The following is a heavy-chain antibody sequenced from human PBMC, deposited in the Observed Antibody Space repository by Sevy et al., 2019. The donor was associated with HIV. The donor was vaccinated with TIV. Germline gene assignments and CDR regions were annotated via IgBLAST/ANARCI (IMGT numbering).Heavy chain of an antibody. J-gene: IGHJ4*02. CDR2: IYYNGYT. Sequence: SETLSLTCTVSGGSISTNSYYWGWIRQPPGKGLELIGRIYYNGYTYYNPSLKSRVTISVDTSKNQFSLMLISVTAADTAVYYFGRHGYGDYHTYFDYWGQGTLVTVSS. CDR1: GGSISTNSYY. CDR3: GRHGYGDYHTYFDY. D-gene: IGHD4-17*01. V-gene: IGHV4-39*01.